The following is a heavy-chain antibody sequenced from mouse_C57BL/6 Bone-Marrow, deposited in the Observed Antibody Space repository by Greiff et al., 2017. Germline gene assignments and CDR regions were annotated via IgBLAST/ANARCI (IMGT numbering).Heavy chain of an antibody. CDR3: TRAVTSYYFDD. J-gene: IGHJ2*01. V-gene: IGHV5-9-1*02. CDR2: ISSGGDYI. Sequence: EVKLMESGEGLVKPGGSLKLSCAASGFTFSSYAMSWVRQTPEKRLEWVAYISSGGDYIYYADTVKGRFTISRDNARNTLYLQMSSLKSEDTAMYYCTRAVTSYYFDDWGQGTTLTVSS. D-gene: IGHD2-3*01. CDR1: GFTFSSYA.